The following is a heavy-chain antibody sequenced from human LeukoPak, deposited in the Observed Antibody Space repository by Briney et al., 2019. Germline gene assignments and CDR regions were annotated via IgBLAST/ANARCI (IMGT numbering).Heavy chain of an antibody. J-gene: IGHJ3*02. CDR1: GFNFSNYW. Sequence: GGSLRLSCAASGFNFSNYWMTWVRQAPGKGLEWVANIKQDGSEKNYVDSVKGRFTISRDNAKNSLYLQMNSLRAEDTAVYYCARDGYCTSTRRYCAFDIWGQGTMVTVSS. CDR3: ARDGYCTSTRRYCAFDI. V-gene: IGHV3-7*03. D-gene: IGHD2-2*03. CDR2: IKQDGSEK.